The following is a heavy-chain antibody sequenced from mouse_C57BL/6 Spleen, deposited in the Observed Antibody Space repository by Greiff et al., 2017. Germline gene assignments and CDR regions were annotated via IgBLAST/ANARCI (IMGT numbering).Heavy chain of an antibody. CDR3: ARRNYYGSSHFDD. CDR2: IDPSDSYT. J-gene: IGHJ2*01. V-gene: IGHV1-59*01. D-gene: IGHD1-1*01. Sequence: QVQLQQPGAELVRPGTSVKLSCKASGYTFTSYWMHWVKQRPGQGLEWIGVIDPSDSYTNYNQKFKGKATLTVDTSSSTAYMQLSSLTSEDSAVYYCARRNYYGSSHFDDWGQGTTLTVSS. CDR1: GYTFTSYW.